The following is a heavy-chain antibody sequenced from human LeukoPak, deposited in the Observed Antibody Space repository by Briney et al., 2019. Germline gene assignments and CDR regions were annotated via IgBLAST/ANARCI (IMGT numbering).Heavy chain of an antibody. CDR1: GFTFSSYG. J-gene: IGHJ4*02. Sequence: SGGSLRLSCAASGFTFSSYGMHWVRQAPGKGLEWVSYISSSGSTIHYADSVKGRFTISRDNAKNSLYLQMNSLRAEDTAVYYCARDRFKVVVAYLFDYWGQGTLVTVSS. V-gene: IGHV3-48*04. CDR2: ISSSGSTI. CDR3: ARDRFKVVVAYLFDY. D-gene: IGHD2-15*01.